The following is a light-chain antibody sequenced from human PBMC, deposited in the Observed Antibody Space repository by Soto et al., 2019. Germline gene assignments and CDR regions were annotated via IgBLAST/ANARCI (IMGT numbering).Light chain of an antibody. Sequence: QSALTQPASVSGSPGQSITISCTGTSSDVGGYKYVSWYQQHPGKAPKLMIYDVSNRPSGVSNRFSGSKSGNTASLTISGLQDEDEADYYCSSYTSSSTHVVFGGGTKLTV. CDR2: DVS. J-gene: IGLJ2*01. V-gene: IGLV2-14*01. CDR3: SSYTSSSTHVV. CDR1: SSDVGGYKY.